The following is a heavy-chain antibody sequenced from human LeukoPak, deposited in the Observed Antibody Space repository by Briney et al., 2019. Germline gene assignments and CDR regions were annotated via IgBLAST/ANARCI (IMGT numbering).Heavy chain of an antibody. D-gene: IGHD2-2*01. V-gene: IGHV3-48*01. J-gene: IGHJ4*02. Sequence: GGSLRPSCAASGFTFSHYSMNWVRQAPGKGLEWISYIGISSGNTKYADSVKGRFTISGDKAKNSVYLQMNSLRVEDTAVYYCARDTKYAFDNWGQGTPVTVSS. CDR2: IGISSGNT. CDR1: GFTFSHYS. CDR3: ARDTKYAFDN.